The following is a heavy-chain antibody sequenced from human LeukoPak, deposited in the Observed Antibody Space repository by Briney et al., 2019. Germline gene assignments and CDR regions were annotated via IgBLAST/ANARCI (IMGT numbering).Heavy chain of an antibody. Sequence: ASVKVSCKASGYTFTGYYMHWVRQAPGQGLEWMGWINPNSGGTNYAQKFQGRVTMTRDTSISTAYMELSRLRSDDTAVYYCARDPYSSGYYSNWFDPWGQGTLVTVSS. J-gene: IGHJ5*02. CDR3: ARDPYSSGYYSNWFDP. CDR2: INPNSGGT. V-gene: IGHV1-2*02. D-gene: IGHD3-22*01. CDR1: GYTFTGYY.